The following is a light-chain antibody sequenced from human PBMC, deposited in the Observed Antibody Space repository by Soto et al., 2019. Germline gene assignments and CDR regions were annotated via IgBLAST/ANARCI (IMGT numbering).Light chain of an antibody. CDR2: HND. Sequence: QSVLTQPPSVSAAPGQKVTISCSGSSFNIGNNYVSWFQQLPGAAPKLLIYHNDKRPSGIPDRFSGSKSGTSATLGITGLQTGDDADYYCGTWDSSMSAAGWVFGGGTKVTVL. J-gene: IGLJ3*02. CDR3: GTWDSSMSAAGWV. V-gene: IGLV1-51*01. CDR1: SFNIGNNY.